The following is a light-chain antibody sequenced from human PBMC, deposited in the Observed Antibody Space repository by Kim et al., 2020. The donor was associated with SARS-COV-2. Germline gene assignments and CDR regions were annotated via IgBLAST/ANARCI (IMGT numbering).Light chain of an antibody. CDR3: QKCDSAPWT. V-gene: IGKV1-27*01. CDR2: AAS. CDR1: QDISNY. Sequence: AAVGDRVTITCRASQDISNYLAWFQLKPGKAPKLLIYAASALQPGVPSRFSGSGSGTDFTLTVTSLQPEDVAAYYCQKCDSAPWTFGQGTKVEIK. J-gene: IGKJ1*01.